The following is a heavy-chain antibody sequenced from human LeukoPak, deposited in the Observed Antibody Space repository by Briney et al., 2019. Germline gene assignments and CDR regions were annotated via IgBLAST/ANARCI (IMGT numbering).Heavy chain of an antibody. CDR1: GGSISSYY. CDR3: ARERPYYYDSSGYYYGALRDAFDI. V-gene: IGHV4-59*01. J-gene: IGHJ3*02. CDR2: IYYSGST. Sequence: SETLSLTCTVSGGSISSYYWSWIRQPPGKGLEWIGYIYYSGSTNYNPSLKSRVTISVDTSKNQFSLKLGSVTAADTAVYYCARERPYYYDSSGYYYGALRDAFDIWGQGTMVTVSS. D-gene: IGHD3-22*01.